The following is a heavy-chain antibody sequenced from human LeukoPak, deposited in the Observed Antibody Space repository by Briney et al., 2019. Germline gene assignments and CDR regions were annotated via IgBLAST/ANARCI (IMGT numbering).Heavy chain of an antibody. V-gene: IGHV4-4*07. CDR1: GGSISSYY. CDR2: IYTSGIT. CDR3: ARDVHYDSSGYYRDY. Sequence: SETLSLTCTVSGGSISSYYWTWIRQPAGKGLEWIERIYTSGITNYNPSLKSRVTMSVDTSKKQFSLKLSSVTAADTAVYYCARDVHYDSSGYYRDYWGQGTLVTVSS. D-gene: IGHD3-22*01. J-gene: IGHJ4*02.